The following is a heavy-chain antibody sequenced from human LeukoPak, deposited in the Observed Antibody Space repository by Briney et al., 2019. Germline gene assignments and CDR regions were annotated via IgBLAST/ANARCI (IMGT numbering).Heavy chain of an antibody. CDR2: TSYDGSNK. CDR1: GFTSSSYA. CDR3: ARGHDIRYYYYYYGMDV. Sequence: PGGSLRLSCAASGFTSSSYAMHWVRQAPGKGLEWVAVTSYDGSNKYYADSVKGRFTISRDNSKNTLYLQMNSLRAEDTAVYYCARGHDIRYYYYYYGMDVWGQGTTVTVSS. J-gene: IGHJ6*02. V-gene: IGHV3-30-3*01.